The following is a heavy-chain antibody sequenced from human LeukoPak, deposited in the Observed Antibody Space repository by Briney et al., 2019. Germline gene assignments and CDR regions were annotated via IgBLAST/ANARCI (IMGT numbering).Heavy chain of an antibody. Sequence: GGSLRPSCAVSGLTFSIFGMSWVRQSPGKGLEWVSAISGSATGGITNYADSVKGRFTISRDNDKNTVYLQMNNLRVEDTAVYYCANHRSAFEFWGQGTLVTVSS. CDR2: ISGSATGGIT. V-gene: IGHV3-23*01. CDR3: ANHRSAFEF. CDR1: GLTFSIFG. D-gene: IGHD3-10*01. J-gene: IGHJ4*02.